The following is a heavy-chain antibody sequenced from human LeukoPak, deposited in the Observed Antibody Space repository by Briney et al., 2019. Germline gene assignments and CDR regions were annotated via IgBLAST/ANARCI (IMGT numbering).Heavy chain of an antibody. CDR1: GFTVSSNY. V-gene: IGHV3-66*01. CDR3: AKYQVVITATDAFDI. CDR2: IYSGGST. Sequence: PGGSLRLSCAASGFTVSSNYMSWVRQAPGKGLEWVSVIYSGGSTYYADSVKGRFTISRDNSKNALYLQMNSLRAEDAAVYYCAKYQVVITATDAFDIWGQGTMVTVSS. J-gene: IGHJ3*02. D-gene: IGHD3-22*01.